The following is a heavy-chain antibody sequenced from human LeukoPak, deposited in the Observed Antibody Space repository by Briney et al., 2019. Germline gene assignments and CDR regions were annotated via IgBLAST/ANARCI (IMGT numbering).Heavy chain of an antibody. D-gene: IGHD6-19*01. CDR1: GFTFSDYY. J-gene: IGHJ4*02. CDR3: AKDLSSRVAGTGFDY. V-gene: IGHV3-9*01. Sequence: GGSLRLSCAASGFTFSDYYMSWIRQAPGKGLEWVSGISWNSGSIGYADSVKGRFTISRDNAKNSLYLQMNSLRAEDTALYYCAKDLSSRVAGTGFDYWGQGTLVTVSS. CDR2: ISWNSGSI.